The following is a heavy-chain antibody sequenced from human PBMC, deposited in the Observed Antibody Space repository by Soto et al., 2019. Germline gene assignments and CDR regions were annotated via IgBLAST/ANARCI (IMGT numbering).Heavy chain of an antibody. CDR3: GGGGGVGVAGSAAFDM. CDR2: INPATGAA. Sequence: QLHLVQSGAVVKKPGASVTVSCSASGYPVTAYYMHWVRQAPGRGLEWMGGINPATGAAKYTQTFRGRTTMTRNTPTSTDFMELSGLTAEDTADFYWGGGGGVGVAGSAAFDMWGQGTLVTVSS. V-gene: IGHV1-2*02. J-gene: IGHJ3*02. CDR1: GYPVTAYY. D-gene: IGHD3-3*01.